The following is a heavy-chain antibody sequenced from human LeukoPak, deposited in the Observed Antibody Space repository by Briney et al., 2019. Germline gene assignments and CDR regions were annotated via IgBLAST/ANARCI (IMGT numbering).Heavy chain of an antibody. Sequence: PGGSLRLSCAASGFTVSSNYMSWVRQAPGRGLEWVSSINTNGAGTYYADSVKGRFTISRDSSKNTLFLQMNSLRVEDTALYYCAKYNSVWYNDYWGQGALVTVSS. J-gene: IGHJ4*02. D-gene: IGHD6-19*01. CDR2: INTNGAGT. CDR3: AKYNSVWYNDY. V-gene: IGHV3-23*01. CDR1: GFTVSSNY.